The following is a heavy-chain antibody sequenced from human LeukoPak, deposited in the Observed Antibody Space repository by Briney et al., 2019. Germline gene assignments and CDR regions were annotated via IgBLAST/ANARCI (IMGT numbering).Heavy chain of an antibody. CDR1: GGSISSYY. J-gene: IGHJ4*02. V-gene: IGHV4-59*01. CDR3: ARGGLDYYDSSGYYTEGNYFDY. D-gene: IGHD3-22*01. CDR2: IYYSGST. Sequence: PSETLSLTCTVSGGSISSYYWSWIRQPPGKGLEWIGYIYYSGSTNYNPSLKSRVTISVDTSKNQFSLKLSSVTAADTAVYYCARGGLDYYDSSGYYTEGNYFDYWGQGTLVTVSS.